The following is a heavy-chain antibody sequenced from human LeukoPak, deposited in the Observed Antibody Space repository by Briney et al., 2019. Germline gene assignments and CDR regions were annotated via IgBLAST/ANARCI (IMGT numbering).Heavy chain of an antibody. CDR2: IKQDGGET. D-gene: IGHD5-18*01. V-gene: IGHV3-7*01. CDR3: ARDRRDSYGYNL. CDR1: GFTFTLYW. Sequence: PGGSLRLSCAASGFTFTLYWMSWVRQAPGKGLEWVANIKQDGGETYYVDSVKGRFTISRDNAKNSLYLQMNSLTAEDTAVYYCARDRRDSYGYNLWGQGTLVTVSS. J-gene: IGHJ5*02.